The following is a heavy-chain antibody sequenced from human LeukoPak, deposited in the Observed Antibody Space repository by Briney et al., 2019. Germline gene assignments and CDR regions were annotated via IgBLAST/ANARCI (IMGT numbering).Heavy chain of an antibody. CDR3: ARDDLAARQLNDY. V-gene: IGHV1-46*01. CDR1: GYTFTSYY. J-gene: IGHJ4*02. D-gene: IGHD6-6*01. CDR2: INPSSGST. Sequence: ASVKVSCKASGYTFTSYYIHWVRQAPGQGLEWMGIINPSSGSTSYAQKFQGRVTMTRDTSTSTVYMELSSLRSEDTAVYYCARDDLAARQLNDYWGQGTLVTVSS.